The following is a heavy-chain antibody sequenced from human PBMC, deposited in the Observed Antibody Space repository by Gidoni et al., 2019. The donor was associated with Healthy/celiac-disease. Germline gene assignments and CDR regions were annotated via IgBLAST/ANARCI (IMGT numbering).Heavy chain of an antibody. CDR1: GFTFSSYS. CDR3: ARDDSSGYLFDY. Sequence: EVQLVESGGGLVKPGGSLRLSCAASGFTFSSYSMNWVRQAPGKGLEWVSSISSSSSYIYYADSVKGRFTISRDNAKNSLYLQMNSLRAEDTAVYYCARDDSSGYLFDYWGQGTLVTVSS. V-gene: IGHV3-21*01. CDR2: ISSSSSYI. J-gene: IGHJ4*02. D-gene: IGHD3-22*01.